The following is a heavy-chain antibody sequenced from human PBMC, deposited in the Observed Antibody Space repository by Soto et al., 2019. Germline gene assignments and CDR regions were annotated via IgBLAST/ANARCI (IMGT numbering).Heavy chain of an antibody. CDR1: GGTFSSYA. V-gene: IGHV1-69*01. Sequence: QVQLVQSGAEVKKPGSSVKVSCKASGGTFSSYAISWVRQAPGQGLEWMGGIIPIFGTANYAQKFQCRVTITEDESTSTAYMELSSLRSEDTAVYYCARAPPYYYDSSGYWLGYWGQGTLVTVSS. J-gene: IGHJ4*02. CDR3: ARAPPYYYDSSGYWLGY. D-gene: IGHD3-22*01. CDR2: IIPIFGTA.